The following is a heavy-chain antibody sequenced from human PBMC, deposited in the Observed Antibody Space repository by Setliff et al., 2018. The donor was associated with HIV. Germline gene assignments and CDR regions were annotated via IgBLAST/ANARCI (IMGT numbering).Heavy chain of an antibody. D-gene: IGHD2-21*01. CDR3: ARVPVAGANWFDP. J-gene: IGHJ5*02. CDR2: IYYHGST. CDR1: GGSISSTNYF. V-gene: IGHV4-39*01. Sequence: LSLTCTVSGGSISSTNYFWGWIRQPPGKGLEWIGTIYYHGSTYYNPSLKSRATISIDTSKNQFSLQLTSVTAADTAVYYCARVPVAGANWFDPWGLGTLVTVSS.